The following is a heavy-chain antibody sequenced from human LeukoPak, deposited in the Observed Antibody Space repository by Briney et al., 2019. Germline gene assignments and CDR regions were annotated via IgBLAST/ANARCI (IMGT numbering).Heavy chain of an antibody. CDR3: AKGYTYDYPPGY. D-gene: IGHD5-18*01. CDR2: ISGSGGNT. CDR1: GFTFSSYS. J-gene: IGHJ4*02. Sequence: GGSLRLSCAASGFTFSSYSMSWVRQAPGKGLDWVSTISGSGGNTYYADSVKGRFTISRDNPENTLYLQMNSLRAEDTAVYYCAKGYTYDYPPGYWGQGTLVTVSS. V-gene: IGHV3-23*01.